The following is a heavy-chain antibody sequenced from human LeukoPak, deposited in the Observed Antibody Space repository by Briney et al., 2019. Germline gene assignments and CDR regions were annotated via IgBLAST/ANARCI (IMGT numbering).Heavy chain of an antibody. Sequence: SVKVSCKASGGTFSSYAISWVRQAPGQGLEWMGGIIPIFGTADYAQKFQGRVTITADESTSTAYMELSSLRSEDTAVYYCARADRRADGMDVWGQGTTVTVSS. V-gene: IGHV1-69*01. CDR2: IIPIFGTA. CDR3: ARADRRADGMDV. CDR1: GGTFSSYA. J-gene: IGHJ6*02.